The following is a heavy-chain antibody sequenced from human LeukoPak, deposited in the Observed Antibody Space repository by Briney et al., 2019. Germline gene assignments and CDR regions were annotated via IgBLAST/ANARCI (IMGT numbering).Heavy chain of an antibody. CDR1: GGSMTKYY. Sequence: SETLSLTCTVSGGSMTKYYWNWIRQPPGQGLEWIASGDYSGGTYYNPSLESRVAISADMSKNQISLKLTSVTGADTAVYYCAGERGEEYSSGWYKTNYFYNWGQGIRVTVSS. D-gene: IGHD6-19*01. CDR2: GDYSGGT. V-gene: IGHV4-59*12. J-gene: IGHJ4*02. CDR3: AGERGEEYSSGWYKTNYFYN.